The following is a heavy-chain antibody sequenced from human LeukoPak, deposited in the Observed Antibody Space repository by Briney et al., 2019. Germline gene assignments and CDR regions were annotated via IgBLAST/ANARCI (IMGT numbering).Heavy chain of an antibody. J-gene: IGHJ4*02. CDR1: GFTFRNYA. V-gene: IGHV3-23*01. CDR2: VSCRDDST. CDR3: AKWGDYDILTGYYDSDY. Sequence: GGSLRLSCAASGFTFRNYAMSWVRQAPGKGLEWVSAVSCRDDSTYYADSVKGRFTISRDNSKNTLYLQMNSLRAEDTAVYYCAKWGDYDILTGYYDSDYWGQGTLVTVSS. D-gene: IGHD3-9*01.